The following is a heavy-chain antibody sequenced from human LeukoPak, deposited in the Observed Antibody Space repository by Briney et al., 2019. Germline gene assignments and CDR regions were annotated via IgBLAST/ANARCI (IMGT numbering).Heavy chain of an antibody. V-gene: IGHV1-18*01. CDR3: ARAQDSSGYYYLESYFDY. Sequence: GASVKVSCKASGYTFTSYGISWVRQAPGQGLEWMGWISAYNGNTNYAQKLQGRVTMTTDTSTSTAYMELRSLRSEDTAVYYCARAQDSSGYYYLESYFDYWGQGTLVTVSS. J-gene: IGHJ4*02. CDR2: ISAYNGNT. D-gene: IGHD3-22*01. CDR1: GYTFTSYG.